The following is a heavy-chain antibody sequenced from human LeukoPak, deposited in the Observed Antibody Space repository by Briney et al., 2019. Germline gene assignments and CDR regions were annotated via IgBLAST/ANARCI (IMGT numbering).Heavy chain of an antibody. J-gene: IGHJ3*01. CDR1: GFIFGNYW. V-gene: IGHV3-74*03. CDR3: ARINRAADV. Sequence: GGSQRLSCAGSGFIFGNYWMDWVRQAPGKGLVWVSRINSDGSTTTYADSVKGRFTISRDNAKNTLYLEMHSLRVEDTAVYYCARINRAADVWGQGTMVTVSS. D-gene: IGHD1-14*01. CDR2: INSDGSTT.